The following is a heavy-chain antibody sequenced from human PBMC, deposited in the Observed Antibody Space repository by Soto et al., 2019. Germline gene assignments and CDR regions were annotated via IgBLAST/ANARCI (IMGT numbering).Heavy chain of an antibody. D-gene: IGHD2-15*01. J-gene: IGHJ4*02. V-gene: IGHV1-69*08. CDR3: ARDRSYCSGGSCYAGN. Sequence: QVQLVQSGAEVKKPGSSVKVSCKASGGTFSSYTISWVRQAPGQGLEWMGRIIPILGIANYAQKFQGRVTITXXKXTXXAYMELSSLRSEDTAVYYCARDRSYCSGGSCYAGNWGQGTLVTVSS. CDR1: GGTFSSYT. CDR2: IIPILGIA.